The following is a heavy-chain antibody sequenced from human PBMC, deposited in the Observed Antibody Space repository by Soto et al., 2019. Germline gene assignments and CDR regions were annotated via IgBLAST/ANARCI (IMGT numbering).Heavy chain of an antibody. J-gene: IGHJ5*02. CDR3: ARDFPFNIAAAGTGLNWFDP. V-gene: IGHV1-18*04. D-gene: IGHD6-13*01. CDR1: GYTFTSYG. Sequence: ASVKVSCKASGYTFTSYGISWVRQAPGQGLEWMGWISAYNGNTNYAQKLQGRVTMTADTSTSTAYMGLRSLRSDDTAVYYCARDFPFNIAAAGTGLNWFDPWGQGTLVTVSS. CDR2: ISAYNGNT.